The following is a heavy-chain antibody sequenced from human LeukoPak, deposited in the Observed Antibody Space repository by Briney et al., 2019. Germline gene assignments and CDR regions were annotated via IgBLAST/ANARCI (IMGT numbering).Heavy chain of an antibody. V-gene: IGHV3-21*01. CDR2: INQGASHI. Sequence: PGGSLRLSCAASGFTFSSSAMNWVRQAPGKGLEWVSSINQGASHIYYADSVRGRFTISRDNAKNSLYLQMSSLRAEDTAVYYCARGPQYYDFWSGYWDYWGQGTLVTVSS. D-gene: IGHD3-3*01. CDR1: GFTFSSSA. J-gene: IGHJ4*02. CDR3: ARGPQYYDFWSGYWDY.